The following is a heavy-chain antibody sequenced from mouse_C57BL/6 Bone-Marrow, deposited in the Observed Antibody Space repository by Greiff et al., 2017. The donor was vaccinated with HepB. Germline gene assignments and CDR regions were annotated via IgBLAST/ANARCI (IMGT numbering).Heavy chain of an antibody. CDR1: GYTFTSYN. CDR3: ARSYDYDAAWFAY. V-gene: IGHV1-12*01. Sequence: QVQLQQSGAELVRPGASVKMSCKASGYTFTSYNMHWVKQTPRQGLEWIGAIYPGNGDTSYNQKFKGKATLTVDKSSSSAYMQLICLTSEDSAVYFCARSYDYDAAWFAYWGQGTLVTVSA. CDR2: IYPGNGDT. D-gene: IGHD2-4*01. J-gene: IGHJ3*01.